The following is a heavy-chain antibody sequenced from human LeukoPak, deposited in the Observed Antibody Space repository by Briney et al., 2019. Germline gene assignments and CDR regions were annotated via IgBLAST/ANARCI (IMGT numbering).Heavy chain of an antibody. Sequence: PSETLPLTCTVSGGSINNSYYWGWIRQPPGKGLEWIGSIYYSGSTYYNPSLKSRVTISVDTSKNQFSLKLSSVTAADTAVYYCARVGDIVATITLYYYFDYWGQGTLVTVSS. J-gene: IGHJ4*02. V-gene: IGHV4-39*01. CDR1: GGSINNSYY. CDR2: IYYSGST. D-gene: IGHD5-12*01. CDR3: ARVGDIVATITLYYYFDY.